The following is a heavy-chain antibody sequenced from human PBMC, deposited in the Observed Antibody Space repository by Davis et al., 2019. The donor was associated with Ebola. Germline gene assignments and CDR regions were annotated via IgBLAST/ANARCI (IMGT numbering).Heavy chain of an antibody. CDR1: GGSISSYY. Sequence: MPSETLSLTCTVSGGSISSYYWSWIRQPPGKGLEWIGYIYYSGSTNYNPSLKSRVTMSVDTSKNQFSLKLSSVTAADTAFYYCARVRRMYSYDSSGYSGYFDYWGQGTLVTVSS. CDR3: ARVRRMYSYDSSGYSGYFDY. J-gene: IGHJ4*02. V-gene: IGHV4-59*08. D-gene: IGHD3-22*01. CDR2: IYYSGST.